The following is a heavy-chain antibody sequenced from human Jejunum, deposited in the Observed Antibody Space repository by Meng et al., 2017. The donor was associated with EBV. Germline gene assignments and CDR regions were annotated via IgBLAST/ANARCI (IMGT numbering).Heavy chain of an antibody. Sequence: QVQLQESGPGRVQPSXXXXXTCAVCGGSISSTDWWSWVRQPPGKGLEWIGEITHSGTTQYNPSLKSRVTISVDESKNQLSLRLTSVTAADTAVYYCAKNSGFSIGGDDYWGRGTLVTVSS. V-gene: IGHV4-4*02. CDR2: ITHSGTT. CDR1: GGSISSTDW. CDR3: AKNSGFSIGGDDY. J-gene: IGHJ4*02. D-gene: IGHD6-19*01.